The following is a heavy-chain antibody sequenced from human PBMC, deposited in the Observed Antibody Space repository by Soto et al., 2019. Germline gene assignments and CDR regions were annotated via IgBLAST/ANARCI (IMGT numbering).Heavy chain of an antibody. CDR3: ARLPLYIAARSYGMDV. CDR2: IYPGDSDT. CDR1: GYSFTSYW. D-gene: IGHD6-6*01. V-gene: IGHV5-51*01. J-gene: IGHJ6*02. Sequence: EVQLVQSGAEVKKPGESLKISCKGSGYSFTSYWIGWVRQMPGKGLEWMGIIYPGDSDTRYSPSFQGQVTISADKSISTAYLQWSRLKASDTAMYYCARLPLYIAARSYGMDVWGQGTTVTVSS.